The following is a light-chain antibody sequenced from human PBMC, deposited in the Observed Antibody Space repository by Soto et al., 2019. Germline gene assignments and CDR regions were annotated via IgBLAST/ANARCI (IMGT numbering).Light chain of an antibody. J-gene: IGKJ4*01. V-gene: IGKV1-39*01. Sequence: DIQMTQSPSSLSASVGDRVTITCRASQIISRNLNWYQQRPGKAPKLLIYAASNLQSGVPSRFSGSGSGTHFTLTISNLQLEDFATYYCQQSYSIPLTFGGGTKVEIK. CDR3: QQSYSIPLT. CDR1: QIISRN. CDR2: AAS.